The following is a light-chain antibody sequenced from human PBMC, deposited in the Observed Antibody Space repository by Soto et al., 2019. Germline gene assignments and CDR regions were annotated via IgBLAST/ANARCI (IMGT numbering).Light chain of an antibody. CDR2: GAS. Sequence: EIVLTQSPGTLSLSPGERATLSCRASQSVSSSYLAWYQQKPGQAPRLLIYGASSRATGIPVRFSGSGSGTDFTLTISRLEPEDFGVYYCQQYGSSPWTFGQGTKVEIK. V-gene: IGKV3-20*01. CDR3: QQYGSSPWT. J-gene: IGKJ1*01. CDR1: QSVSSSY.